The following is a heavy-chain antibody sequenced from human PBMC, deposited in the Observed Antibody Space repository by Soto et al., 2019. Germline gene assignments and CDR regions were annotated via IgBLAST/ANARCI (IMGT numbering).Heavy chain of an antibody. J-gene: IGHJ4*02. CDR3: ATESGSTYGYFDH. Sequence: SETLSLTCTVSGGSISSGGYYWSWISQHPGKGLEWIGYISNSGSTGYNPSLKTRLSMSVDRSKNQFTLRLTSVTAADTAVYFCATESGSTYGYFDHWGQGTQVTVSS. V-gene: IGHV4-30-4*08. CDR2: ISNSGST. CDR1: GGSISSGGYY. D-gene: IGHD5-18*01.